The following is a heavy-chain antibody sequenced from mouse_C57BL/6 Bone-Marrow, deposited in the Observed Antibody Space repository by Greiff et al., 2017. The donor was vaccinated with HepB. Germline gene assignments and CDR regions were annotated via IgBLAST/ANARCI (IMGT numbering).Heavy chain of an antibody. CDR2: IYPGSGST. CDR1: GYTFTSYW. Sequence: QVQLQQPGAELVKPGASVKMSCKASGYTFTSYWITWVKQRPGQGLEWIGDIYPGSGSTNYDEKFKSKATLTVDTSSSTAHMQLRSLTSEDSAVYYCARYGRYFDVWGTGTTVTVSS. V-gene: IGHV1-55*01. J-gene: IGHJ1*03. CDR3: ARYGRYFDV. D-gene: IGHD1-1*02.